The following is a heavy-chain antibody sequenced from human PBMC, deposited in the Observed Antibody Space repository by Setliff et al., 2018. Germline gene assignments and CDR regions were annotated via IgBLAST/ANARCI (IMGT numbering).Heavy chain of an antibody. CDR2: ISSYNDVT. D-gene: IGHD3-3*01. J-gene: IGHJ4*02. CDR1: AHIFKSYG. V-gene: IGHV1-18*01. Sequence: ASVKVSCKASAHIFKSYGISWVRQAPGQGLEWVGWISSYNDVTSYAQRFQGRVTLTTDTSTSAAYMEMRSLRSDDTAVYYCRRLVRFCTRVSCQRLSGGDFWGQGTLVTVSS. CDR3: RRLVRFCTRVSCQRLSGGDF.